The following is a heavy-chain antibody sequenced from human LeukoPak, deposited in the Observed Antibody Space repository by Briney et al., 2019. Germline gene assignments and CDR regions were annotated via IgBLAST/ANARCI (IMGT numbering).Heavy chain of an antibody. J-gene: IGHJ4*02. CDR3: AKDTPLCYFDY. CDR1: GFTFSSYG. D-gene: IGHD3-16*01. CDR2: IRNDGSII. Sequence: GGSLRLSCAASGFTFSSYGMHWIRQAPGKGLEWVAFIRNDGSIIYNADSVKGRFTISRDNSKNTLYVQMNSLRADDTAVYYCAKDTPLCYFDYWGQGTQVTVSS. V-gene: IGHV3-30*02.